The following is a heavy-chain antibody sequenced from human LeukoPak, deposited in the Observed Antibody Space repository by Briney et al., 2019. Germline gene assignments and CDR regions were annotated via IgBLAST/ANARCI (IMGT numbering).Heavy chain of an antibody. CDR2: ISSSSSYI. CDR1: GFTFSSYS. V-gene: IGHV3-21*01. D-gene: IGHD6-19*01. J-gene: IGHJ4*02. Sequence: GGSLRLSCAASGFTFSSYSMNWVRQAPGKGLEWVSSISSSSSYIYYADSVKGRFTISRDNAKNSLYLQMNSLRAEDTAVYYCARLAVAGTPGNYWGQGTLVTVSS. CDR3: ARLAVAGTPGNY.